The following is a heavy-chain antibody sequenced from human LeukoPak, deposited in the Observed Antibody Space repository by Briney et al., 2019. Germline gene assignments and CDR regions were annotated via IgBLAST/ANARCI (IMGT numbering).Heavy chain of an antibody. CDR3: AKDPPHGKMVVVVTFAWDS. V-gene: IGHV3-23*01. CDR2: ISGSGSST. D-gene: IGHD3-22*01. Sequence: PGGSLRLSCAASGFTFSSYAMSWVRQAPGKGLEWVSAISGSGSSTYYAHSVRGRFTISRDNSKNTLYLHMNSLRAEDTAVYYCAKDPPHGKMVVVVTFAWDSWGQGTLVTVSS. CDR1: GFTFSSYA. J-gene: IGHJ4*02.